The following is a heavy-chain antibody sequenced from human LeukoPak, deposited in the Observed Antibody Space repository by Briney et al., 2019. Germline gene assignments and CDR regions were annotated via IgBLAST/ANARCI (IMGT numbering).Heavy chain of an antibody. CDR1: GFTFSRYS. CDR3: ARDSTAILLAFDI. CDR2: ISSSSGTI. J-gene: IGHJ3*02. Sequence: PGGSLRLSCAASGFTFSRYSMNWVRQAPGKGLEWISYISSSSGTIYYADSVKGRFTISRDNAKNSLYLQMNSLRAEDTAVYYCARDSTAILLAFDIWGRGTMVTVSS. D-gene: IGHD5-18*01. V-gene: IGHV3-48*04.